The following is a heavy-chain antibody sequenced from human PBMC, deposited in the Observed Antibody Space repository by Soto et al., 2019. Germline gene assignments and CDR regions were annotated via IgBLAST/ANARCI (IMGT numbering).Heavy chain of an antibody. CDR2: ISYDGSNK. CDR1: GFTFSSYA. Sequence: HPGGSLRLSCAASGFTFSSYAMHWVRQAPGKGLEWVAVISYDGSNKYYADSVKGRFTISRDNSKNTLYLQMNSLRAEDTAVYYCARGGSGYDLSFHDYWGQGTLVTVSS. J-gene: IGHJ4*02. V-gene: IGHV3-30-3*01. CDR3: ARGGSGYDLSFHDY. D-gene: IGHD5-12*01.